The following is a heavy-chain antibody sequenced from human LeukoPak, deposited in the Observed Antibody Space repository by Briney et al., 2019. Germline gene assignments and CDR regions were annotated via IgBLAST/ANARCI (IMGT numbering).Heavy chain of an antibody. V-gene: IGHV4-59*01. CDR2: IYYSGST. CDR3: ARGGSGISNAFDI. J-gene: IGHJ3*02. Sequence: SETLSLTCTVSGGSISSYYWSWIRQPPGKGLEWIGYIYYSGSTNYNPSLKSRVTISVDTSKNQFSLKLRSVTAADTAVYYCARGGSGISNAFDIWCQGTMVTVSS. CDR1: GGSISSYY. D-gene: IGHD3-10*01.